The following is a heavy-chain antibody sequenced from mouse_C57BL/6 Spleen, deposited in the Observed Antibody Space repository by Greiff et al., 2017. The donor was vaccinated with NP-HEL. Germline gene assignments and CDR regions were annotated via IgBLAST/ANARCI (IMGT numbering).Heavy chain of an antibody. J-gene: IGHJ4*01. D-gene: IGHD1-1*01. CDR2: ISDGGSYT. V-gene: IGHV5-4*01. CDR1: GFTFSSYA. Sequence: EVMLVESGGGLVKPGGSLKLSCAASGFTFSSYAMSWVRQTPEKRLEWVATISDGGSYTYYPDNVKGRFTISRDNAKNNLYLQMSHLKSEDTAMYYCARDRPNYYGSREAMDYWGQGTSVTVSS. CDR3: ARDRPNYYGSREAMDY.